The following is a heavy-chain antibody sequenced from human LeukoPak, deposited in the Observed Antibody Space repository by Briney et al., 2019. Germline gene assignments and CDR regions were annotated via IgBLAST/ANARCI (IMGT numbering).Heavy chain of an antibody. Sequence: GGSLRLSCAASGFAFSSFSMNWVRQAPGKGLEWVSSISSSSSYIYYADSVKGRFTISRDNAKNSLYLQMNTLRAEDTAVYYCARDRTTVTTFDYWGQGTLVTVSS. V-gene: IGHV3-21*01. CDR1: GFAFSSFS. CDR3: ARDRTTVTTFDY. D-gene: IGHD4-17*01. CDR2: ISSSSSYI. J-gene: IGHJ4*02.